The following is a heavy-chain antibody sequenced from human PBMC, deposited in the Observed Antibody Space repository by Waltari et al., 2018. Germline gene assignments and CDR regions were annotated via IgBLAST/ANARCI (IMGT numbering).Heavy chain of an antibody. J-gene: IGHJ6*03. V-gene: IGHV1-69*12. CDR3: ASLHYYYYYMDV. CDR2: IIPIFCTA. CDR1: GGTFSSYA. Sequence: QVQLVQSGAEVKKPGSSVKVSCKASGGTFSSYAISWVRQAPGQGLEWMGGIIPIFCTANYAQKFQGRFTITADESTSTAYMELSSLRSEDTAVYYCASLHYYYYYMDVWGKGTTVTISS.